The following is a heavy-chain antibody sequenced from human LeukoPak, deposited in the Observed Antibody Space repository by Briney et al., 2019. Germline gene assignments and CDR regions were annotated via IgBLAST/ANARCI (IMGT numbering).Heavy chain of an antibody. Sequence: PSETLSLTCTVSGGSISSSSYYWNWIRQPPGKGLEWIGYILYSGTTNYNPSLNSRVTMSLDTSKNQFSLELSSVTAADTAVYYCARRIIARGLGQENWFDPWGQGILVTVSS. CDR2: ILYSGTT. CDR1: GGSISSSSYY. CDR3: ARRIIARGLGQENWFDP. V-gene: IGHV4-61*01. D-gene: IGHD3-16*01. J-gene: IGHJ5*02.